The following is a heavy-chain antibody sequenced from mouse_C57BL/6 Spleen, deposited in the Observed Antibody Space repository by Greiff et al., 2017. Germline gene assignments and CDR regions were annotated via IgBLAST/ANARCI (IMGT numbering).Heavy chain of an antibody. CDR1: GYAFSSYW. V-gene: IGHV1-80*01. CDR3: ARVYAYDDYTMDY. D-gene: IGHD2-2*01. CDR2: IYPGDGDT. Sequence: QVQLQQSGAELVKPGASVKISCKASGYAFSSYWMNWVKQRPGKGLEWIGQIYPGDGDTNYNGKFKGKATLTADKSSSTAYMQLSSLTSEDSAVYFCARVYAYDDYTMDYWGQGTSVTVSS. J-gene: IGHJ4*01.